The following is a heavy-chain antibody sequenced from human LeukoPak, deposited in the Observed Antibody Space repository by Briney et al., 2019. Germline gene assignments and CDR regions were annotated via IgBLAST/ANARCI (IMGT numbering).Heavy chain of an antibody. Sequence: GGSLRLSCAASGFTFSSYWMSWVRQAPGKGLEWVANIKQDGSEKYYVDSVKGRFTISRDNAKNSLYLQMNSLRAEDTAVYYCARLGPGMNFFYFDYWGQGTLVTVSS. D-gene: IGHD3-10*01. CDR2: IKQDGSEK. V-gene: IGHV3-7*01. CDR3: ARLGPGMNFFYFDY. J-gene: IGHJ4*02. CDR1: GFTFSSYW.